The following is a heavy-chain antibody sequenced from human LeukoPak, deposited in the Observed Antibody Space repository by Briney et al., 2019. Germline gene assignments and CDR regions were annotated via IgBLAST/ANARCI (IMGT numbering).Heavy chain of an antibody. CDR2: ISYDGSSE. CDR3: AKELYNYGDYGAEGLDV. CDR1: GFTLSGYA. V-gene: IGHV3-30*18. D-gene: IGHD4-17*01. Sequence: GGSLRLSCAVSGFTLSGYAMHWVRQAPGKGLEWVALISYDGSSEYYAGSVKGRFTISRDNSKITVYLQMNSLKAEDTAVYYCAKELYNYGDYGAEGLDVGGQGTTVTVS. J-gene: IGHJ6*02.